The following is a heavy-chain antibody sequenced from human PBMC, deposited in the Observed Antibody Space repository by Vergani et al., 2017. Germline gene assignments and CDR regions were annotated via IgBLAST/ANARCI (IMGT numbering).Heavy chain of an antibody. CDR3: ARGRPIYSSGLDY. CDR1: GGSFSGYY. D-gene: IGHD6-19*01. V-gene: IGHV4-34*01. Sequence: QVQLQQLGAGLLKPSETLSLTCAVYGGSFSGYYWSWIRQPPGKGLEWIGEIKHSGSTNYNPSLKSRVTISVDTSKNQFSLKLSSVTAADTAVYYCARGRPIYSSGLDYWGQGTLVTVSS. J-gene: IGHJ4*02. CDR2: IKHSGST.